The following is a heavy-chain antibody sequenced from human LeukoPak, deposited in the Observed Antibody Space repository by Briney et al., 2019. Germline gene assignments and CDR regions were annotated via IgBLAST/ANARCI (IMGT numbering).Heavy chain of an antibody. CDR3: STGSPASGGLFDY. Sequence: GGSLRLSYAASGFTFSNVWMNWVRQAPGKGLEWVGRIKSKTDGGTTDYAAPVKGRFTISRDDSKNTLYLQLNSLRTGDTAVYYCSTGSPASGGLFDYWGQGTLVTVSS. J-gene: IGHJ4*02. V-gene: IGHV3-15*01. CDR2: IKSKTDGGTT. CDR1: GFTFSNVW. D-gene: IGHD6-13*01.